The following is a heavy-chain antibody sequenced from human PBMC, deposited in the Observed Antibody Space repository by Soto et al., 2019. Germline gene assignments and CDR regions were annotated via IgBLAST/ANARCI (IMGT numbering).Heavy chain of an antibody. CDR2: IIPIFGTA. Sequence: QVQLVQSGAEVKKPGSSVKVSCKASGGTFSSYAISWVRQAPGQGLEWMGGIIPIFGTANYAQKFQGRVTITADKSTSTAYMELSSLRSEDTAVYYCARGGYCSGGSCYSDFRYFQHWGQGTLVTVSS. V-gene: IGHV1-69*06. CDR1: GGTFSSYA. D-gene: IGHD2-15*01. CDR3: ARGGYCSGGSCYSDFRYFQH. J-gene: IGHJ1*01.